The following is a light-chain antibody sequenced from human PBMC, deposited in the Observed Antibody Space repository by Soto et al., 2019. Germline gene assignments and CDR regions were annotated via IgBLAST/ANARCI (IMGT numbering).Light chain of an antibody. J-gene: IGLJ2*01. Sequence: QLVLTQSSSASASLGSSVKLTCTLSSGHSSYIIAWHQQQPGKAPRYLMKLEGSGSYNKGSGVPDRFSGSSSGADRYLTISNLQFEDEANYYCETWDSNTRVFGGGTKLTGL. CDR1: SGHSSYI. V-gene: IGLV4-60*02. CDR3: ETWDSNTRV. CDR2: LEGSGSY.